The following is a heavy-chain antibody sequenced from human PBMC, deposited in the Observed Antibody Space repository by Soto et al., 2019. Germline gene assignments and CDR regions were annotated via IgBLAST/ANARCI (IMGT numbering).Heavy chain of an antibody. CDR2: ISSSSSYI. CDR3: AREGYCSSTSCYTGGYYYYGMDV. V-gene: IGHV3-21*01. Sequence: SLRLSCAASGFTFSSYSMNWVRQAPGKGLEWVSSISSSSSYIYYADSVKGRFTISRDNAKNSLYLQMNSLRAEDTAVYYCAREGYCSSTSCYTGGYYYYGMDVWGQGTTVAVSS. J-gene: IGHJ6*02. D-gene: IGHD2-2*02. CDR1: GFTFSSYS.